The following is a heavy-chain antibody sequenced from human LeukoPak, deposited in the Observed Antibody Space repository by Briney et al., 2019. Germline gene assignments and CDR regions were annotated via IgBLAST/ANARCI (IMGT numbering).Heavy chain of an antibody. Sequence: PGGSLRLSCAASGFTFSSYGMSWVRQAPGKGLEWVSSISSSSTFIYYADSMKGRFTISRDNAQNSLYLQMNSLRAEDTAVYYCARGHPGYSYGFDPWGQGTLVTVSS. CDR1: GFTFSSYG. D-gene: IGHD5-18*01. J-gene: IGHJ5*02. CDR3: ARGHPGYSYGFDP. V-gene: IGHV3-21*01. CDR2: ISSSSTFI.